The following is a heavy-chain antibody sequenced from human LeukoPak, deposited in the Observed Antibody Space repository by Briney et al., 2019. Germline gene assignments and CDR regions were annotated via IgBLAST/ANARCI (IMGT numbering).Heavy chain of an antibody. CDR1: GYTFTGYY. J-gene: IGHJ4*02. CDR2: ISAYNGNT. V-gene: IGHV1-18*04. CDR3: ARDPVEMATTYDY. D-gene: IGHD5-24*01. Sequence: ASVKVSCKASGYTFTGYYMHWLRQAPGQGLEWMGWISAYNGNTNYAQKLQGRVTMTTDTSTSTAYMELRSLRSDDTAVYYCARDPVEMATTYDYWGQGTLVTVSS.